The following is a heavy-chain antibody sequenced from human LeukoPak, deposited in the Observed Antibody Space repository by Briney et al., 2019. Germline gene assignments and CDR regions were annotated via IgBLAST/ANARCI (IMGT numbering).Heavy chain of an antibody. Sequence: GGSLRLSCAASGFTFSSYEMNWVRQAPGKGLEWVSCISSSGGTIYYADSMKGRFTISRDNAKNSLYLQMNSLRAEDTAVYNRARGNWYYVYWGQGTLVTVSS. D-gene: IGHD1-7*01. CDR3: ARGNWYYVY. CDR1: GFTFSSYE. J-gene: IGHJ4*02. V-gene: IGHV3-48*03. CDR2: ISSSGGTI.